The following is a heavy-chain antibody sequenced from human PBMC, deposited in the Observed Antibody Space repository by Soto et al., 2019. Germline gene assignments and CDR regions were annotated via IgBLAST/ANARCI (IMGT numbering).Heavy chain of an antibody. D-gene: IGHD3-3*01. J-gene: IGHJ4*02. CDR2: ITTSSSTI. Sequence: GGSLRLSCAASGFTFSNYNMNWVRQAPGKGLEWVSYITTSSSTIYYADSVKGRFTISRDNAKNSLYLQMNSLRDEDTALYYCARVADDFWSTYYTGDDYWGQGTLVTVSS. V-gene: IGHV3-48*02. CDR3: ARVADDFWSTYYTGDDY. CDR1: GFTFSNYN.